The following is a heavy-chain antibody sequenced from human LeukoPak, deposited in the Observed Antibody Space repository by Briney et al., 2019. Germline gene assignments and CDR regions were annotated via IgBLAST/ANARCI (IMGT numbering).Heavy chain of an antibody. D-gene: IGHD1-26*01. CDR2: ITSSSTNV. J-gene: IGHJ4*02. Sequence: GGSLRLSCAASGFTFSTYNMNWVRQAPGKGLEWVSHITSSSTNVYYADSVKGRFTISRDNAKNALSLQMNSLRDEDTAVYYCATSGNYYLKYWGQGTLVTVSS. CDR1: GFTFSTYN. V-gene: IGHV3-48*02. CDR3: ATSGNYYLKY.